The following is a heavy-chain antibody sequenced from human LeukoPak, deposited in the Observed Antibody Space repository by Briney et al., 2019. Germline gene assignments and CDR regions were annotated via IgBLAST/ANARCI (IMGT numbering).Heavy chain of an antibody. J-gene: IGHJ4*02. CDR1: GGSISSGSYY. V-gene: IGHV4-61*02. CDR2: IYTSGST. Sequence: SETLSFTCTVSGGSISSGSYYCSWIRQPAGKGLEWIGRIYTSGSTNYNPSLKSRVTISVDTSKNQFSLKLSSVTAADTAVYYCAREIAARPDYWGQGTLVTVSS. CDR3: AREIAARPDY. D-gene: IGHD6-6*01.